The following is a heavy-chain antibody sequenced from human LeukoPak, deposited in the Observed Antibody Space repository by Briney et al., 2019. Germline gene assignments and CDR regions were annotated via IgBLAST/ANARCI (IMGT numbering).Heavy chain of an antibody. J-gene: IGHJ5*02. CDR2: ISSSGSYI. CDR1: GFTFSDYS. D-gene: IGHD5-18*01. Sequence: AGGSLRLSCAASGFTFSDYSMSWVRQAPGKGLEWVSSISSSGSYIYYADSVMGRFTISRDNANNSLYLQMNSLRAEDTAVYYCARGEDTAMITGGYNWFDPWGQGALVTVSS. CDR3: ARGEDTAMITGGYNWFDP. V-gene: IGHV3-21*01.